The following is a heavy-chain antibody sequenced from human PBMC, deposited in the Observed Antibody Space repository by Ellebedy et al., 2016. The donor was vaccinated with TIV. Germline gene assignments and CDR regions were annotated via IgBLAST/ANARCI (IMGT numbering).Heavy chain of an antibody. CDR1: GFTVRSNY. J-gene: IGHJ4*02. Sequence: GESLKISCAASGFTVRSNYMSWVRQAPGKGLEWVANIKQDGSEKYYVDSVKGRFTISRDNAKNSLFLQVSSLRAEDTAVYYCARSGGRYSGYAYWGQGTLVTVSS. CDR2: IKQDGSEK. CDR3: ARSGGRYSGYAY. V-gene: IGHV3-7*03. D-gene: IGHD5-12*01.